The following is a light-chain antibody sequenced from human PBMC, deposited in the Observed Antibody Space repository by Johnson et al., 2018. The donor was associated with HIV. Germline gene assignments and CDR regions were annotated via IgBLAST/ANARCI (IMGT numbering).Light chain of an antibody. J-gene: IGLJ1*01. CDR2: DNN. Sequence: QAVLTQPPSVSAAPGQRVNISCSGHSSNIGNNYVSWYQQLPGTAPKLLIYDNNKRPSEIPDRFSGSKSGTSATLGITGLQTGDEADFYCGKWDSSLSAYVFGTATEVTVL. V-gene: IGLV1-51*01. CDR1: SSNIGNNY. CDR3: GKWDSSLSAYV.